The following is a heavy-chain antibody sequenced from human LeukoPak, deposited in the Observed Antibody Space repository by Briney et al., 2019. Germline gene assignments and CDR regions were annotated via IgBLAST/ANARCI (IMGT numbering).Heavy chain of an antibody. Sequence: GGSLRLSCAASGFTFRSYGRHWVRQAPGKGLEWVAVVRYDGSNKYYADSVKGGFTISRDNAKNSLSLQVHSLTDEDTAVYYCARHSSSWTLDSWGRGTLVTVSS. CDR1: GFTFRSYG. CDR3: ARHSSSWTLDS. V-gene: IGHV3-33*01. D-gene: IGHD6-13*01. J-gene: IGHJ4*02. CDR2: VRYDGSNK.